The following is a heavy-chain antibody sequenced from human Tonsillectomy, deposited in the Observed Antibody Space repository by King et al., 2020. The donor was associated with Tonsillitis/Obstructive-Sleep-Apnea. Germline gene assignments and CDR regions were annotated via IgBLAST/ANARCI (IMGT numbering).Heavy chain of an antibody. CDR2: ISGSGGST. V-gene: IGHV3-23*04. CDR1: GCTFSSNA. J-gene: IGHJ4*02. Sequence: VQLVESGGGLVQPGGSLRLSCAAAGCTFSSNAMSWVRQAPGKGLEWVSAISGSGGSTYYADSVNGRFTISRDNSKNTLYLQMNSLSAEDTAVYYCAKDGNTIFGYYGRFDYWGQGTLVTVSS. D-gene: IGHD3-3*01. CDR3: AKDGNTIFGYYGRFDY.